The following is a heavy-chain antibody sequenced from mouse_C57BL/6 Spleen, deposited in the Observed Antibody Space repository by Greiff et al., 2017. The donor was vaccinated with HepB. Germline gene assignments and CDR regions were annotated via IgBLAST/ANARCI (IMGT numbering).Heavy chain of an antibody. CDR3: ARQGYYSNYGYPYYAMDY. J-gene: IGHJ4*01. CDR2: INPSNGGT. Sequence: QLQQPGTELVKPGASVKLSCKASGYTFTSYWMHWVKQRPGQGLEWIGNINPSNGGTNYNEKFKSKATLTVDKSSSTAYMQLSSLTSEDSAVYYCARQGYYSNYGYPYYAMDYWGQGTSVTVSS. CDR1: GYTFTSYW. V-gene: IGHV1-53*01. D-gene: IGHD2-5*01.